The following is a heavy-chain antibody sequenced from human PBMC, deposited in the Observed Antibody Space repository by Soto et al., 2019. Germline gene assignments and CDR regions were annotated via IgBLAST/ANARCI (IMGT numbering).Heavy chain of an antibody. CDR2: ISGSGGST. CDR3: AKLFGVVVPAAMSPALYGMDV. Sequence: GGSLRLSCAASGFTFSSYAMSWVRQAPGKGLEWVSAISGSGGSTYYADSVKGRFTISRDNSKNTLYLQMNSLRAEDTAVYYCAKLFGVVVPAAMSPALYGMDVWGQGTTVTVSS. V-gene: IGHV3-23*01. D-gene: IGHD2-2*01. J-gene: IGHJ6*02. CDR1: GFTFSSYA.